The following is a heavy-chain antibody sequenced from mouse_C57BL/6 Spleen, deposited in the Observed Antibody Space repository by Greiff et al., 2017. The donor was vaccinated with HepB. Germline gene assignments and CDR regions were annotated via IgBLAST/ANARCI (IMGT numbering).Heavy chain of an antibody. CDR3: TRGYYYGSSPFAY. J-gene: IGHJ3*01. D-gene: IGHD1-1*01. CDR1: GFNIKDDY. CDR2: IDPENGDT. V-gene: IGHV14-4*01. Sequence: EVMLVESGAELVRPGASVKLSCTASGFNIKDDYMHWVKQRPEQGLEWIGWIDPENGDTEYASKFQGKATITADTSSNTAYLQLSSLTSEDTAVYYCTRGYYYGSSPFAYWGQGTLVTVSA.